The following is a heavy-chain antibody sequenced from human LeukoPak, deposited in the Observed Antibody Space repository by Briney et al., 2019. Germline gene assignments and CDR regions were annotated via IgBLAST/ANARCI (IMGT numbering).Heavy chain of an antibody. CDR2: IKRKTDGGTT. CDR3: TTSLVCYYDSSGYQCGYFDY. CDR1: GFTVSNAW. J-gene: IGHJ4*02. Sequence: PGGSLRLSCAAAGFTVSNAWMSWVRQAPGKGREWVGRIKRKTDGGTTDYAAPVKGRFTISRDDSKNRLYLQMNSLKTEDTAVYYCTTSLVCYYDSSGYQCGYFDYWGQGTLVTVSS. D-gene: IGHD3-22*01. V-gene: IGHV3-15*01.